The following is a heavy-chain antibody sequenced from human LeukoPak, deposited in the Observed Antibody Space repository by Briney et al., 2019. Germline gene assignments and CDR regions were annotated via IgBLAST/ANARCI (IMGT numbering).Heavy chain of an antibody. Sequence: PWETLSLTCGVSSEYFGGYYWGWIRQPPGRGLEWIGDINDSGTTKYNPTLKNRVTISIDTSKKQFSLNVKSVTAADMAVYYCARLPLGAFGEVLNFDSWGQGTPVTVSS. J-gene: IGHJ4*02. D-gene: IGHD3-10*01. CDR1: SEYFGGYY. CDR3: ARLPLGAFGEVLNFDS. CDR2: INDSGTT. V-gene: IGHV4-34*01.